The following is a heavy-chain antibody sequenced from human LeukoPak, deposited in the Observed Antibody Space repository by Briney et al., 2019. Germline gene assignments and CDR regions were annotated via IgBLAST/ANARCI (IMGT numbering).Heavy chain of an antibody. CDR1: GYTFTGYY. CDR3: AREDYVWGSYRSDTIDM. V-gene: IGHV1-2*02. J-gene: IGHJ3*02. D-gene: IGHD3-16*02. CDR2: INPNSGGT. Sequence: GASVKVSCKASGYTFTGYYMHWVRQAPGQGLEWMGWINPNSGGTNYAQKFQGRVTMTRDTAISTAYIDLSRLRADDTAVYYCAREDYVWGSYRSDTIDMWGQGRMVTVSS.